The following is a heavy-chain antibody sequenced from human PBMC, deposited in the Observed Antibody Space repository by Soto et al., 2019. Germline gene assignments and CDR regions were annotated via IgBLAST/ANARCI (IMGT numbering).Heavy chain of an antibody. CDR3: ARTYSSSWSPIDY. CDR2: INQSGST. D-gene: IGHD6-13*01. J-gene: IGHJ4*02. CDR1: GGSFSSYY. Sequence: QVQLQQWGAGLLKPSETLSLTCAVYGGSFSSYYWSWIRQPPGKGLEWIGEINQSGSTNYNPSLTSRVTISVDTSKNQFSLKLSSVTASDTAVYYCARTYSSSWSPIDYWGQGTLVTVSS. V-gene: IGHV4-34*01.